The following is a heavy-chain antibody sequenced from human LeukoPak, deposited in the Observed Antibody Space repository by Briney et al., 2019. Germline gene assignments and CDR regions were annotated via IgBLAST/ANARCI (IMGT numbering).Heavy chain of an antibody. J-gene: IGHJ6*03. CDR2: IYTSGST. Sequence: TSETLSLTCTVSGGSISSYYWSWIRQPAGKGLEWIGRIYTSGSTNYNPSLKSRVTMSVDTSKNQFSLKLSSVTAADTAVYYCARAPHSSSSTDIHYYYYYMDVWGKGTTVTISS. CDR1: GGSISSYY. V-gene: IGHV4-4*07. CDR3: ARAPHSSSSTDIHYYYYYMDV. D-gene: IGHD6-13*01.